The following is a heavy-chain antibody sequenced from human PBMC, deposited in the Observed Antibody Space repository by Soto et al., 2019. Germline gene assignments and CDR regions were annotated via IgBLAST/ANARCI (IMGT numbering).Heavy chain of an antibody. CDR1: GFTFSSYA. J-gene: IGHJ4*02. CDR3: AKDRAVAEVNYIDY. V-gene: IGHV3-23*01. Sequence: ELQLLESGGGLVQPGGSLRLSCAASGFTFSSYAMSWVRQAPGKGLEWVSAISGSGGSTYYADSVKGRFTISSDNSKNTLYLPMNSLRADDTAVYYCAKDRAVAEVNYIDYWGQGTLVTVSS. CDR2: ISGSGGST. D-gene: IGHD6-19*01.